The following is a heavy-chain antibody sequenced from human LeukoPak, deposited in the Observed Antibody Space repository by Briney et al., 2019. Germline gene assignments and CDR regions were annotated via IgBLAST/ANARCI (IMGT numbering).Heavy chain of an antibody. J-gene: IGHJ4*02. V-gene: IGHV3-23*01. Sequence: GGSLRLSCAASGFTFSSYAMSWVRQAPGKGLEWVSAISGSGGSTYYTDSVKGRFTISRDNSKNTLYLQMNSLRAEDTAVYYCARDLGDYGSGSYYLYYFDYWGQGTLVTVSS. CDR1: GFTFSSYA. CDR2: ISGSGGST. D-gene: IGHD3-10*01. CDR3: ARDLGDYGSGSYYLYYFDY.